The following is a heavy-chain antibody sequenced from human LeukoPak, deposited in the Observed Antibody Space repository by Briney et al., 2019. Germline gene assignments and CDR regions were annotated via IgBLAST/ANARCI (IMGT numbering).Heavy chain of an antibody. CDR2: ISGSGGST. CDR3: AKDRKVRGVSCFDY. V-gene: IGHV3-23*01. CDR1: GFTFNTYA. Sequence: GGSLRLSCAASGFTFNTYAMRWVRQAPGRGLEWVSGISGSGGSTYYADSVEGRFTISRDNSKNTLYLQMNSLSAEDTAVYYCAKDRKVRGVSCFDYWGQGTLVTVSS. D-gene: IGHD3-10*01. J-gene: IGHJ4*02.